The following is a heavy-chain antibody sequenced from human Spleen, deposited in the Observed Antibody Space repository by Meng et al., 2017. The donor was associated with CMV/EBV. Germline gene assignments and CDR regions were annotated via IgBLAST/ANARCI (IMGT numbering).Heavy chain of an antibody. J-gene: IGHJ5*02. CDR1: GGTFSNHV. Sequence: SGGTFSNHVITWVRQAPGQGPEWMGGILPISGTATYAQTFQGRVTITTDESTSTIYMELRSLRSEDTAIYYCAREYCATTGCYSRFDPWGQGTLVTVSS. D-gene: IGHD2-21*02. CDR2: ILPISGTA. V-gene: IGHV1-69*05. CDR3: AREYCATTGCYSRFDP.